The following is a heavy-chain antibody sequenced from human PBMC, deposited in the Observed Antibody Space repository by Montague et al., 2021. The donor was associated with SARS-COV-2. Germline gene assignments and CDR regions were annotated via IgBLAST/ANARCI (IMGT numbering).Heavy chain of an antibody. CDR1: GGSISSYY. V-gene: IGHV4-59*01. Sequence: SETLSLTCTVSGGSISSYYWTWIRQPPGKGLEWIGYIYYSGSTNCNPSLKSRVTISVDTSKNEFSLKLSSVTAADTAVYDCARGFDYWGQGTLVTVSS. J-gene: IGHJ4*02. CDR2: IYYSGST. CDR3: ARGFDY.